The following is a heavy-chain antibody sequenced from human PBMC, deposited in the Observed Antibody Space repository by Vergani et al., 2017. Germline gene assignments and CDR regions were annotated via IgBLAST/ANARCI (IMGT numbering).Heavy chain of an antibody. CDR3: ALAESSTSCINSVCITPETGSWFDP. CDR1: GYTFTSYD. V-gene: IGHV1-8*03. D-gene: IGHD2-2*01. CDR2: MNPNSSNT. J-gene: IGHJ5*02. Sequence: QVQLVQSGAEVKKPGASVKVSCEASGYTFTSYDINWVRQATGQGLEWMGWMNPNSSNTGYVQKFQDRVTITRDRSMSTAYMELSSLRSEDTAMYYCALAESSTSCINSVCITPETGSWFDPWGQGTLVTVSS.